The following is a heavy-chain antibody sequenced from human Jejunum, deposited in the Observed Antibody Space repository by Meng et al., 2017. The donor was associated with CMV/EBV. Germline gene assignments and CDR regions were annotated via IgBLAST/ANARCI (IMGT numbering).Heavy chain of an antibody. Sequence: FPLSGSAAHRVSQAYGKGLEGVGRIRGKAHSYATAYAASVKGRFTISRDDSKNTAYLQMNSLKTEDTAVYYCTRADSSNYGSLFDYWGQGTLVTVSS. CDR2: IRGKAHSYAT. CDR1: FPLSGSA. V-gene: IGHV3-73*01. D-gene: IGHD4-11*01. J-gene: IGHJ4*02. CDR3: TRADSSNYGSLFDY.